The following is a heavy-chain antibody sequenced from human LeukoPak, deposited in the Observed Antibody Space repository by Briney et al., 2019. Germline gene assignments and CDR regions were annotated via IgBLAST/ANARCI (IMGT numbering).Heavy chain of an antibody. V-gene: IGHV1-24*01. CDR1: GYTLTELS. D-gene: IGHD6-13*01. J-gene: IGHJ4*02. CDR3: AIRTPPSIAAAGLYYFDY. CDR2: FDPEDGET. Sequence: GASVTVSCKVSGYTLTELSMHWVRQAPGKGLEWMGGFDPEDGETIYAQKFQGRVTMTEDTSTDTAYMELSSLRSEDTAVYYCAIRTPPSIAAAGLYYFDYWGQGTLVTVSS.